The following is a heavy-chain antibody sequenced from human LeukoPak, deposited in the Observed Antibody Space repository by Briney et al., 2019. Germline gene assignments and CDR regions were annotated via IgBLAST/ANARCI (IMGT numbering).Heavy chain of an antibody. D-gene: IGHD1-26*01. Sequence: GRSLRLSCAASGFTFSSYGMHWVRQAPGKGLEWVAVISYDGSNKYYADSVKGRFTISRDNSKNTLYLQMNSLRAEDTAVYYCASGYSGSYGDAFDIWGQGTMVTVSS. CDR3: ASGYSGSYGDAFDI. CDR2: ISYDGSNK. V-gene: IGHV3-30*19. J-gene: IGHJ3*02. CDR1: GFTFSSYG.